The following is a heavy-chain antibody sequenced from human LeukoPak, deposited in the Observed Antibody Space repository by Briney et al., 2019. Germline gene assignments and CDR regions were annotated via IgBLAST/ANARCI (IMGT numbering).Heavy chain of an antibody. CDR3: ARDLNWETY. Sequence: LGGSLRLSCAASGFTFISYAMSWVRQAPVKGLEWVSIISGSGGSTYYADPVKGRFTISRDNSKNTLYLQMNSLRAEDTAVYYCARDLNWETYWGQGTLVTVSS. J-gene: IGHJ4*02. CDR1: GFTFISYA. V-gene: IGHV3-23*01. CDR2: ISGSGGST. D-gene: IGHD1-1*01.